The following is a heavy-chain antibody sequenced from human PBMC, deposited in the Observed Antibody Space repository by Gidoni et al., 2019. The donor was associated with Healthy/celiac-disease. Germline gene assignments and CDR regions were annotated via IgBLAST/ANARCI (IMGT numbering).Heavy chain of an antibody. Sequence: QVQLQQQGPGLVTPSHTLSLTCAISGDSVSGNSPAWNWNVQSPSRVLEWLGRTYYRSKWYNDYAVSVKSRITINPDTSKNQFSLQLNSVTPEDTAVYYCARVNIVAPGDGSSRAAMRGWFDPWGQGTLVTVSS. D-gene: IGHD5-12*01. CDR2: TYYRSKWYN. CDR3: ARVNIVAPGDGSSRAAMRGWFDP. J-gene: IGHJ5*02. V-gene: IGHV6-1*01. CDR1: GDSVSGNSPA.